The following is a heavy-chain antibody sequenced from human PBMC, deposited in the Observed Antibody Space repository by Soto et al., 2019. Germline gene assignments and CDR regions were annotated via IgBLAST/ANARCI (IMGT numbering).Heavy chain of an antibody. V-gene: IGHV3-7*01. D-gene: IGHD2-21*02. CDR1: GFRFSNYW. CDR3: ARDGPIVVVTATKQYGMDV. Sequence: GGSLRLSCVGSGFRFSNYWMTWVRKAPGKGLEWAANIKPDGSDKVDLDSVKDRFTMSRDNAKNSVYLHMASLRAEDTAVYYCARDGPIVVVTATKQYGMDVWGQGTTVTVSS. CDR2: IKPDGSDK. J-gene: IGHJ6*02.